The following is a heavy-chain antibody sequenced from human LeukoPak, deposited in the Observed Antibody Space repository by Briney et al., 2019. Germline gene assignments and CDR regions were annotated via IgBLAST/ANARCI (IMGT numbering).Heavy chain of an antibody. J-gene: IGHJ4*02. CDR3: ARGQTGAWNFDY. CDR2: IYPGDSDT. V-gene: IGHV5-51*01. D-gene: IGHD1-1*01. Sequence: GESLKISCKGSGYSFSIYWIVWVRQVPGKGLEWMWIIYPGDSDTRYSPSFQGQVTISADKSTITAYLQWSSLKASDAAMYYCARGQTGAWNFDYWGQGTLVTVPS. CDR1: GYSFSIYW.